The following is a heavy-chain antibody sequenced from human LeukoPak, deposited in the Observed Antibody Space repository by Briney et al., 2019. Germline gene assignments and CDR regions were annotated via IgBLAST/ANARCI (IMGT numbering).Heavy chain of an antibody. CDR1: GGSISSYY. CDR2: IYYSGST. Sequence: PSETLSLTCTASGGSISSYYWSWIRQPPGKGLEWIGYIYYSGSTSYNPSLNSRVTISIDTSKNQFSLNLSSVTAADTAVYYCARDNRGTYYGDFDYWGQGTLVTVSS. V-gene: IGHV4-59*01. J-gene: IGHJ4*02. D-gene: IGHD1-26*01. CDR3: ARDNRGTYYGDFDY.